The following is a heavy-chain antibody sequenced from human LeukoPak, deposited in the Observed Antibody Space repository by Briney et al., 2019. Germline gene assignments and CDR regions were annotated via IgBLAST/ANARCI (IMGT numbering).Heavy chain of an antibody. V-gene: IGHV1-18*04. J-gene: IGHJ4*02. CDR3: ARAAGYCSSTSCPYYFDY. D-gene: IGHD2-2*01. CDR1: GYTFTSYY. CDR2: ISAYNGNT. Sequence: ASVKVSCKASGYTFTSYYMHWVRQAPGQGLEWMGWISAYNGNTNYAQKLQGRVTMTTDTSTSTAYMELRSLRSDDTAVYYCARAAGYCSSTSCPYYFDYWGQGTLVTVSS.